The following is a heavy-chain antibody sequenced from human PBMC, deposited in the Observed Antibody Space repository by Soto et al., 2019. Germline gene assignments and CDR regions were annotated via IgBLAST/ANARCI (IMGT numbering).Heavy chain of an antibody. V-gene: IGHV3-21*01. CDR3: ALDPELHLGELSYFDY. J-gene: IGHJ4*02. CDR1: GFTFSSYS. D-gene: IGHD3-16*02. Sequence: EVQLVESGGGLVKPGGSLRLSCAASGFTFSSYSMNWVRQAPGKGLEWVSSISSSSSYIYYADSVKGRFTISRDNAKNSLYLQMSSLRAEDTAVYYCALDPELHLGELSYFDYWGQGTLVTVSS. CDR2: ISSSSSYI.